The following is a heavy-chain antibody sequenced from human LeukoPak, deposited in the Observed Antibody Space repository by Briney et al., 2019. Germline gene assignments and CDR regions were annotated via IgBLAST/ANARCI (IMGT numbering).Heavy chain of an antibody. D-gene: IGHD6-13*01. Sequence: GGYLRLSCAASGFTFSDYYMSWIRQAPGKGLEWVSYFSSSGSTIYYADSVKGRFTISRDNAKNSLYLQMNSLRAEDTAVYYCARDPAPGSPRYFDYWGQGTLVTVSS. V-gene: IGHV3-11*04. CDR1: GFTFSDYY. CDR2: FSSSGSTI. J-gene: IGHJ4*02. CDR3: ARDPAPGSPRYFDY.